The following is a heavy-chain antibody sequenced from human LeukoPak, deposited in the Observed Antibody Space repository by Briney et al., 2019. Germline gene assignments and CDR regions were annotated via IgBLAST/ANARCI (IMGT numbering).Heavy chain of an antibody. CDR2: IHATGST. Sequence: SGTLSLTCTVSGGSISNFYWTWIRQSAERGLEWIGRIHATGSTRYNPSLESRITLSVDTSNRQLYLKLDSVTAADTAVYYCARDRGSGWAFVDSWGQGILVTVSS. D-gene: IGHD6-19*01. J-gene: IGHJ4*02. CDR1: GGSISNFY. CDR3: ARDRGSGWAFVDS. V-gene: IGHV4-4*07.